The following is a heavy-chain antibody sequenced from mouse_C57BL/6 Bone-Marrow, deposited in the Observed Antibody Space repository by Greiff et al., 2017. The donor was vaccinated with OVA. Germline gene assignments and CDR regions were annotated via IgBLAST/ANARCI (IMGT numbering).Heavy chain of an antibody. V-gene: IGHV1-18*01. Sequence: EVKLMESGPELVKPGASVKIPCKASGYTFTDCNMDWVKQSHGKSLEWIGDINPNNGGTIYNQKFKGKATLTVDKSSSTAYMELRSLTSEDTAVYYCARSGSLRAWFAYGGQGTLVTVSA. J-gene: IGHJ3*01. CDR2: INPNNGGT. CDR1: GYTFTDCN. D-gene: IGHD3-1*01. CDR3: ARSGSLRAWFAY.